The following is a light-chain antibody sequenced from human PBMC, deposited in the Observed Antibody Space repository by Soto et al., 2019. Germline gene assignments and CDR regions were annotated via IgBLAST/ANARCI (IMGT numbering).Light chain of an antibody. CDR3: QKFNSYTRT. CDR2: AAS. V-gene: IGKV1-9*01. CDR1: QGIASS. Sequence: DIHLTQSPSFLSASVGDRVTITCRASQGIASSLAWYQQKAGKAPKLLIYAASTLESGVPSRFRGSGPGTEFTLTISSLQPEDFAIYYCQKFNSYTRTFGGATKVEIK. J-gene: IGKJ4*01.